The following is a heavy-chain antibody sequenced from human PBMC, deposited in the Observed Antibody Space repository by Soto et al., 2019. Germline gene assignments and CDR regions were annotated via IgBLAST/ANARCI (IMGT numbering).Heavy chain of an antibody. D-gene: IGHD2-21*01. CDR2: IYSGGST. Sequence: EVQLVESGGGLIQPGGSLRLSCAASGFTVSSNYMSWVRQAPGKGLEWVSVIYSGGSTYYADSVKGRFTISRDNSKNTLYLQMNSLRAEDTAVYYCARDCGGECRYGMDVWGQGTTVTVSS. J-gene: IGHJ6*02. CDR1: GFTVSSNY. CDR3: ARDCGGECRYGMDV. V-gene: IGHV3-53*01.